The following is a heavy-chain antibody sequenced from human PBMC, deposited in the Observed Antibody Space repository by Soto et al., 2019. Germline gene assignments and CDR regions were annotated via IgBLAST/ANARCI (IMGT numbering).Heavy chain of an antibody. CDR2: ISYDGSNK. CDR1: GFTFSSYA. J-gene: IGHJ4*02. V-gene: IGHV3-30-3*01. Sequence: GGSLRLSCAASGFTFSSYAMHWVRQAPGKGLEWVAVISYDGSNKYYADSVKGRFTISRDNSKNTLYLQMNSLRAEDTAVYYCARALNMVRVYFDYWGQGALVTVS. CDR3: ARALNMVRVYFDY. D-gene: IGHD3-10*01.